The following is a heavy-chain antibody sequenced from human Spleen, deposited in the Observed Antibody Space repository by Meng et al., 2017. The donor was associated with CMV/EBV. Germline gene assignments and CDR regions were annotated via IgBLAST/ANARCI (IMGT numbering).Heavy chain of an antibody. Sequence: GEDPLKPLGTLSLPCAVYGGSCSGYYWSWIRQPPGKGLEWIGEINHSGSTNYNPSLKSRVTISVDTSKNQFSLKLSSVTAADTAVYYCARGAGITRGGHLSYWGQGTLVTVSS. J-gene: IGHJ4*02. CDR2: INHSGST. V-gene: IGHV4-34*01. CDR3: ARGAGITRGGHLSY. CDR1: GGSCSGYY. D-gene: IGHD3-10*01.